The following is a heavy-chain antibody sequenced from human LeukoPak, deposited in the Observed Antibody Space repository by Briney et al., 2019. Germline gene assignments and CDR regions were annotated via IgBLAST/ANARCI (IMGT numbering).Heavy chain of an antibody. D-gene: IGHD6-13*01. CDR1: GFTFSSYS. V-gene: IGHV3-21*01. Sequence: GGSLRLSCAASGFTFSSYSMNWVRQAPGKGLEWVSSISSSSSYIYYADSVKGRFTISRDNAKNSLYLQMNGLRAEDTAVYYCARDPPGNYYYYYMDVWGKGTTVTVSS. J-gene: IGHJ6*03. CDR2: ISSSSSYI. CDR3: ARDPPGNYYYYYMDV.